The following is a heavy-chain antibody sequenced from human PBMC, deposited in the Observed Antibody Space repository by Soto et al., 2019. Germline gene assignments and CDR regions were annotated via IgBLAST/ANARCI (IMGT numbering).Heavy chain of an antibody. J-gene: IGHJ4*02. D-gene: IGHD2-15*01. Sequence: SETLSLTCTVSGGSISSSSYYWGWIRQPPGRGLEWIGSIYYSGSTYYNPSLKSRVTISVDTSKNQFSLKLSSVTAADTAVYYCARQGSSCSGGSCYSDYFDYWGQGTLVTVSS. CDR1: GGSISSSSYY. CDR3: ARQGSSCSGGSCYSDYFDY. CDR2: IYYSGST. V-gene: IGHV4-39*01.